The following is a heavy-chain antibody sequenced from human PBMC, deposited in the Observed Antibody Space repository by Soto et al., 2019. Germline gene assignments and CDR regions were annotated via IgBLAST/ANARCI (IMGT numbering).Heavy chain of an antibody. CDR2: IKQDGSER. D-gene: IGHD3-10*01. CDR3: ARDDYYGSGSRP. CDR1: GFTFRSYW. V-gene: IGHV3-7*04. Sequence: PGASLRLSCAASGFTFRSYWASWVRQAPGKGLEWVANIKQDGSERYYVDSVKGRFTISRDNAKNSLYLQMSSLRAEDTAVYYCARDDYYGSGSRPWGQGT. J-gene: IGHJ5*02.